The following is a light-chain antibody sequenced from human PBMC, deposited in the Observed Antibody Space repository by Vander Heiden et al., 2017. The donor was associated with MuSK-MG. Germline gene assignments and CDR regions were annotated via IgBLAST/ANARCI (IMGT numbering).Light chain of an antibody. J-gene: IGKJ1*01. CDR2: AAS. V-gene: IGKV1-39*01. CDR3: QQSYRTPRT. CDR1: QSISSY. Sequence: DIQMTQSPSSLSASVGDRVTITCRASQSISSYVNWYQQKPGKAPKLLIDAASSLQSGVPSRCSGSGSGTDFTLTISSLQPEDFATYYCQQSYRTPRTFGQGTKVDIK.